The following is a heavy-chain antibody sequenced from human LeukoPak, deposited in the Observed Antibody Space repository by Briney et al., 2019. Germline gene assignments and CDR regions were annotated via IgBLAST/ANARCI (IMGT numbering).Heavy chain of an antibody. V-gene: IGHV1-18*04. Sequence: ASVKVSCKASGYTFTGYYVHWVRQAPGQGLEWMGWINAYTGNTNYAQKLQGRVTMTTDTSTSTAYMELRSLRSDDTAVYYCARAHPEYYDSSGYNPLDFWGQGTLVTVSS. D-gene: IGHD3-22*01. CDR1: GYTFTGYY. J-gene: IGHJ4*02. CDR3: ARAHPEYYDSSGYNPLDF. CDR2: INAYTGNT.